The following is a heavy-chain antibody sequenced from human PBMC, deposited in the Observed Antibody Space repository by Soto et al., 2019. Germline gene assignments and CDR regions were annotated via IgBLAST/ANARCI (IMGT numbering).Heavy chain of an antibody. CDR2: IYYSGST. CDR1: GGSISSYY. V-gene: IGHV4-59*12. CDR3: ASRRGYYHDSSGYYYAFDI. Sequence: SETLSLTCTVSGGSISSYYWSWIRQPPGKGLEWIGYIYYSGSTNYNPSLKSRVTISVDTSKNQFSLKLSTVTAADTAVYSGASRRGYYHDSSGYYYAFDIWGQGTMVTVSS. D-gene: IGHD3-22*01. J-gene: IGHJ3*02.